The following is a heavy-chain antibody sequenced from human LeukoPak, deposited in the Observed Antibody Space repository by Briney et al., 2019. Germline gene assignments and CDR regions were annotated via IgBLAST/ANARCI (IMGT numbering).Heavy chain of an antibody. CDR3: ARGYNWNYSPATNWFDP. Sequence: PSETLSLTCTVSGGSISSGGYYWSWIRQPPGKGLEWIGYIYHSGSTYYNPSLKSRVTISVDRSKNQFSLKLSSVTAADTAVYYCARGYNWNYSPATNWFDPWGQGTLVTVSS. CDR1: GGSISSGGYY. J-gene: IGHJ5*02. D-gene: IGHD1-7*01. V-gene: IGHV4-30-2*01. CDR2: IYHSGST.